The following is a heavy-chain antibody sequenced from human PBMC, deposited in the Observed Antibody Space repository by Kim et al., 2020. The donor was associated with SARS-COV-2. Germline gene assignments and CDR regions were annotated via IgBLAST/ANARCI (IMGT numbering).Heavy chain of an antibody. CDR2: IIPIFGTA. D-gene: IGHD1-26*01. J-gene: IGHJ4*02. CDR3: ARVILDLHSRSRNFDY. CDR1: GGTFSSYA. V-gene: IGHV1-69*13. Sequence: SVKVSCKASGGTFSSYAISWVRQAPGQGLEWMGGIIPIFGTANYAQKFQGRVTITADESTSTAYMELSSLRSEDTAVYYCARVILDLHSRSRNFDYWGQGTLVTVSS.